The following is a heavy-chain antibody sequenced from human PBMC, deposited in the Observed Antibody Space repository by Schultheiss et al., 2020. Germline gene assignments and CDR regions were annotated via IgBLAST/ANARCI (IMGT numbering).Heavy chain of an antibody. CDR2: ISSSGSTM. CDR1: GFTFSDYY. J-gene: IGHJ4*02. V-gene: IGHV3-11*04. D-gene: IGHD2-2*01. Sequence: GGSLRLSCAASGFTFSDYYMNWVRQAPGKGLEWVSYISSSGSTMYYADSVKGRFTISRDNAKNSLYLQMSSLRAEDTAVYFCARESSDLVVVPAAVDYWGQGTLVTVSS. CDR3: ARESSDLVVVPAAVDY.